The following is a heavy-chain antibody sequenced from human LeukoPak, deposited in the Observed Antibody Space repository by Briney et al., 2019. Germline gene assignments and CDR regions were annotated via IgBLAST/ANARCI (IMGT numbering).Heavy chain of an antibody. D-gene: IGHD2-2*02. Sequence: ASVKVSCKASGYTFTSYGISLVRQAPGQGLEWMGWISAYNGNTNYAQKLQGRVTMTTDTSTSTAYMELRSLRSDDTAVYYCARAGYCSSISCYTPPIYYYMDVWGKGTTVTVSS. CDR2: ISAYNGNT. CDR3: ARAGYCSSISCYTPPIYYYMDV. J-gene: IGHJ6*03. V-gene: IGHV1-18*01. CDR1: GYTFTSYG.